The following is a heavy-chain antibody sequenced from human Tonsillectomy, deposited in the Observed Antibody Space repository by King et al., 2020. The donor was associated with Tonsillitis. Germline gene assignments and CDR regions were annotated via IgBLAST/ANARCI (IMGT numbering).Heavy chain of an antibody. Sequence: QLQESGPGLVKPSETLSLTCTVSGGSISSSYWSWIRQPPGKGLEWLGYMYYSWTTNYNPSLKSRVTMSVDTSKNQFSLKLSSVTAADTAVYYCAGTYYYASGIGYWGQGTLVTVSS. D-gene: IGHD3-10*01. CDR3: AGTYYYASGIGY. V-gene: IGHV4-59*01. CDR2: MYYSWTT. J-gene: IGHJ4*02. CDR1: GGSISSSY.